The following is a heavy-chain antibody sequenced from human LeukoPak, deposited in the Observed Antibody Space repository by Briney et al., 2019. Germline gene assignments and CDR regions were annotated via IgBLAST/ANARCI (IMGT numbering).Heavy chain of an antibody. Sequence: TGGSLRLSCAASGFTFSSCAMTWVRQAPGKGLEWVSAISGSGGSTYYADSVKGRFTISRDNAKNSLYLQMNSLRVEDTAVYYCARVGSGSYYNDYYGMDVWGQGTTVTVSS. CDR2: ISGSGGST. V-gene: IGHV3-23*01. J-gene: IGHJ6*02. D-gene: IGHD3-10*01. CDR1: GFTFSSCA. CDR3: ARVGSGSYYNDYYGMDV.